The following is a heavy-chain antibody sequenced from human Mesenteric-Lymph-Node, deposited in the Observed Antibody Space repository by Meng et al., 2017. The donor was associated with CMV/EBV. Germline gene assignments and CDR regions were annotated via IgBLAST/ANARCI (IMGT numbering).Heavy chain of an antibody. D-gene: IGHD6-13*01. Sequence: FTFSDYYMSWIRKAPGKGLEWVSYISSSGTTIYYADSVKGRFTISRDNAKNSLYLQMNSLRAEDTAVYYCASSLGAKYSSGWYYFDYWGQGTLVTVSS. CDR3: ASSLGAKYSSGWYYFDY. V-gene: IGHV3-11*01. CDR2: ISSSGTTI. J-gene: IGHJ4*02. CDR1: FTFSDYY.